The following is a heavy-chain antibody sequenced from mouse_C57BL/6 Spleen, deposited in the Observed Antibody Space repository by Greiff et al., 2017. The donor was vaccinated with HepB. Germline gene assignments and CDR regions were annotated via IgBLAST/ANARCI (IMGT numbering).Heavy chain of an antibody. J-gene: IGHJ4*01. V-gene: IGHV1-69*01. CDR2: IDPSDSYT. CDR3: ARYLAACYAMDY. CDR1: GYTFTSYW. D-gene: IGHD5-1*01. Sequence: QVQLQQPGAELVMPGASVKLSCKASGYTFTSYWMHWVKQRPGQGLEWIGEIDPSDSYTNYNQKFKGKSTLTVDKSSSTAYMQLSSLTSEDSAVYYCARYLAACYAMDYWGQGTSVTVSS.